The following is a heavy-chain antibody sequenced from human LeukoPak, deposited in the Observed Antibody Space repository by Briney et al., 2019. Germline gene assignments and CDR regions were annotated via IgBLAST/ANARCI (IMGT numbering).Heavy chain of an antibody. J-gene: IGHJ4*02. V-gene: IGHV3-53*01. CDR3: AGRYGSSGYPLH. CDR1: GGSISSSNW. Sequence: PSGTLSLTCAVSGGSISSSNWWSWVRQPPGKGLEWVSVIYSGGTTYYADSIKGRFTISRDNSKNALYLQMNSLRAEDTAVYYCAGRYGSSGYPLHWGQGTLVTVSS. D-gene: IGHD3-22*01. CDR2: IYSGGTT.